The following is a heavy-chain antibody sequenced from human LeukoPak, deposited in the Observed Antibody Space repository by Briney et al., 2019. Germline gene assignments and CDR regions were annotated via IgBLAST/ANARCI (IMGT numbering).Heavy chain of an antibody. CDR3: ARDRQLCYYMDV. CDR1: GFTFSSYS. J-gene: IGHJ6*03. D-gene: IGHD6-6*01. CDR2: ISSSSSTI. V-gene: IGHV3-48*04. Sequence: GGSLRLSCAASGFTFSSYSMNWVRQAPGKGLEWVSYISSSSSTIYYADSVKGRFTISRDNAKNSLYLQMNSLRAEDTAVYYCARDRQLCYYMDVWAKGPRSPSP.